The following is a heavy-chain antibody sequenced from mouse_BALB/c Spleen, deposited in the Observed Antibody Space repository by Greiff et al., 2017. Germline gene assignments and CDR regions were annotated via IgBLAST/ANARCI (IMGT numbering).Heavy chain of an antibody. D-gene: IGHD2-4*01. CDR2: IYPGDGDT. V-gene: IGHV1-87*01. CDR1: GYTFTSYC. Sequence: QVQLQQSGAELARPGASVKLSCKASGYTFTSYCMQWVKQRPGQGLEWIGAIYPGDGDTSYTQKFKGKATLTADKSSSTAYMQLSSLASEDSAVYYCARCYDYDEEKAMDYWGQGTSVTVSS. J-gene: IGHJ4*01. CDR3: ARCYDYDEEKAMDY.